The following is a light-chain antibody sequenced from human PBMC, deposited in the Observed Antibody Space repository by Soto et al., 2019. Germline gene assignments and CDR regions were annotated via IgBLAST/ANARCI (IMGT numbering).Light chain of an antibody. V-gene: IGKV3-15*01. CDR1: QSMSDT. CDR2: GAS. CDR3: QQYNNWPWT. J-gene: IGKJ1*01. Sequence: ETVMNQSPATLSVSPGGRATLSCRASQSMSDTLACYQQKPGQAPRLLIHGASTRATGFPARFSGSGSGTDFTLTISSLQSEDFAIYYCQQYNNWPWTFGQGTKVEIK.